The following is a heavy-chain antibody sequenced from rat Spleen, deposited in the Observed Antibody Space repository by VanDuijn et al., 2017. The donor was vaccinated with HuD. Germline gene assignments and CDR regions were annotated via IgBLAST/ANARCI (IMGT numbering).Heavy chain of an antibody. CDR1: GFTFSDYY. V-gene: IGHV5-29*01. CDR3: ARHELPGYNWFAY. D-gene: IGHD1-4*01. J-gene: IGHJ3*01. CDR2: ISYDGTGT. Sequence: EVQLVESDGGLVQPGRSLKLSCAASGFTFSDYYMAWVRQAPTKGLEWVATISYDGTGTYYRDSVKGRFSNSIDDAKSTLYLQMDSLRSEDTATYYCARHELPGYNWFAYWGQGTLVTVSS.